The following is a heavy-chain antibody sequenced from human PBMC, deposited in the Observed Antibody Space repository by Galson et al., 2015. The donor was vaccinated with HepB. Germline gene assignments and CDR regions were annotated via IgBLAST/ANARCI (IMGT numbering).Heavy chain of an antibody. Sequence: TLSLTCTVSGGSISSSSYYWGWIRQPPGKGLEWIGSIYYSGSTYYNPSLKSRVTISVDTSKNQFSLKLSSVTAADTAVYYCARRAWGYYFDYWGQGTLVTVSS. V-gene: IGHV4-39*01. D-gene: IGHD3-16*01. CDR1: GGSISSSSYY. CDR3: ARRAWGYYFDY. CDR2: IYYSGST. J-gene: IGHJ4*02.